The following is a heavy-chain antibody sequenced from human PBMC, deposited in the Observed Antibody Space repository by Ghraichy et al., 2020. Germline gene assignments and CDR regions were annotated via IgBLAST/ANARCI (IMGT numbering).Heavy chain of an antibody. CDR1: GFTFSAYA. J-gene: IGHJ4*02. CDR2: ISGTSSNI. D-gene: IGHD1-1*01. Sequence: LSLTCVASGFTFSAYAMAWVRQAPGEGLEWVSYISGTSSNISYADSVRGRFTMSRDNARNSLYLQMNSLRADDTGVYYCARLTTTRFDYWGQGTLVTVSS. CDR3: ARLTTTRFDY. V-gene: IGHV3-21*01.